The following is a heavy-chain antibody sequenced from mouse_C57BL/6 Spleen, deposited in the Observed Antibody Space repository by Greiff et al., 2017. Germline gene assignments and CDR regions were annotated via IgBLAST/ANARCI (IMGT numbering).Heavy chain of an antibody. J-gene: IGHJ3*01. Sequence: QVQLQQPGAELVKPGASVKLSCKASGYPFTSYWMHWVKQRPGRGLEGIGRIDPNSGGTKYNEKFKSKATLTVDKPSSTAYMQLSSLTSEDSAVYYCARGIYYDYDWFAYWGQGTLVTVSA. CDR3: ARGIYYDYDWFAY. V-gene: IGHV1-72*01. CDR2: IDPNSGGT. CDR1: GYPFTSYW. D-gene: IGHD2-4*01.